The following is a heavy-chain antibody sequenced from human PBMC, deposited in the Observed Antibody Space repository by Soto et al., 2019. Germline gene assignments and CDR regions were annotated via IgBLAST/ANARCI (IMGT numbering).Heavy chain of an antibody. CDR2: IYPGDSDT. J-gene: IGHJ6*02. V-gene: IGHV5-51*01. CDR3: ARQGEQRLALYGMDG. Sequence: GESLKISCKGSGYSFTSYWIGWVRQMPGKGLEWMGIIYPGDSDTRYSPSFQGQVTISADKSISTAYLQWSSLKASDTAMYYCARQGEQRLALYGMDGWGQGTRVTLSS. D-gene: IGHD6-25*01. CDR1: GYSFTSYW.